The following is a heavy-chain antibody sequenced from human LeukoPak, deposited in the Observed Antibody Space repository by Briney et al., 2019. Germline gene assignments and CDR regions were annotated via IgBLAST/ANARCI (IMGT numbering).Heavy chain of an antibody. CDR2: INPNSGGT. Sequence: ASVKVSCKASGYTFTGYYMHWVRQAPGQGLEWMGWINPNSGGTNYAQKFQGRVTMTRDTSISTAYMELSRLRSDDTAVYHCATPPDCSSTSCYEDYYYGMDVWGQGTTVTVSS. V-gene: IGHV1-2*02. D-gene: IGHD2-2*01. J-gene: IGHJ6*02. CDR3: ATPPDCSSTSCYEDYYYGMDV. CDR1: GYTFTGYY.